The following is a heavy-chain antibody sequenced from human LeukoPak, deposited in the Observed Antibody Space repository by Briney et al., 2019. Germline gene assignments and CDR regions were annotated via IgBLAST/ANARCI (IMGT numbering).Heavy chain of an antibody. CDR2: ISSSSSYI. J-gene: IGHJ4*02. CDR1: GFTFSSYS. V-gene: IGHV3-21*01. Sequence: GGSLRLSCAASGFTFSSYSMNWVRQAPGKGLEWVSSISSSSSYIYYADSVRGRFTISRDNAKNSLYLQMNSLRAEDTAVYYCARDQSQWLYYSDYWGQGTLVTVSS. D-gene: IGHD5-24*01. CDR3: ARDQSQWLYYSDY.